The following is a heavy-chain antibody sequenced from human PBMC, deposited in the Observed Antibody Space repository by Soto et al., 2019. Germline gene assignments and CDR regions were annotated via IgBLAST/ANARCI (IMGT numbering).Heavy chain of an antibody. CDR1: GFSRTRGVVG. CDR2: IYWNDEQ. D-gene: IGHD6-13*01. J-gene: IGHJ6*02. V-gene: IGHV2-5*01. CDR3: AHRLPGPSGYDV. Sequence: QITLKESGPTLVKPTQTLTLTCTFSGFSRTRGVVGVGWIRQPPGEALEWLALIYWNDEQYYNPSLRNRLTITRDASKNQVVLTMTNMHPVDTATYYCAHRLPGPSGYDVWGQGTTVTVSS.